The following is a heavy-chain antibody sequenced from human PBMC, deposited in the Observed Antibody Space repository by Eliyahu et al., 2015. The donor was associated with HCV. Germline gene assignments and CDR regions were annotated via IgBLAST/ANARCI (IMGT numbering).Heavy chain of an antibody. D-gene: IGHD5-18*01. Sequence: SSYGMHWVRQAPGKGLEWVAVIWYDGSNKYYADSVKGRFTISRDNSKNTLYLQMNSLRAEDTAVYYCARPTIQLWSFDYWGQGTLVTVSS. CDR1: SSYG. V-gene: IGHV3-33*01. CDR2: IWYDGSNK. J-gene: IGHJ4*02. CDR3: ARPTIQLWSFDY.